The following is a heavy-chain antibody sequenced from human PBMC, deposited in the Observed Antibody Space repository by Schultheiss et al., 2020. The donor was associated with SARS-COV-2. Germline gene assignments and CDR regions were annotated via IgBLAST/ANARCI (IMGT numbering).Heavy chain of an antibody. Sequence: GGSLRLSCAASGFTFSSYAMSWVRQAPGKGLEWVSAISGSGGSKYYADSVKGRFTISRDNSKNTLYLQMNSLRAEDTAVYYCAKDTVQIFGVVDAFDIWGQGTLVTVSS. CDR1: GFTFSSYA. J-gene: IGHJ3*02. D-gene: IGHD3-3*01. CDR2: ISGSGGSK. CDR3: AKDTVQIFGVVDAFDI. V-gene: IGHV3-23*01.